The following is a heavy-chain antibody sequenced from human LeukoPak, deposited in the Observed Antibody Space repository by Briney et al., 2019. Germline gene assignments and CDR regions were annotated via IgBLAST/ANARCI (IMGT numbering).Heavy chain of an antibody. D-gene: IGHD4/OR15-4a*01. CDR1: GGTFSSYA. CDR2: MNPNSGNT. J-gene: IGHJ3*02. CDR3: AKRLLRDYGGHGAFDI. Sequence: ASVKVSCKASGGTFSSYAISWVRQAPGQGLEWMGWMNPNSGNTGYAQKFQGRVTMTRNTSISTAYMELSSLRSEDTAVYYCAKRLLRDYGGHGAFDIWGQGTMVTVSS. V-gene: IGHV1-8*02.